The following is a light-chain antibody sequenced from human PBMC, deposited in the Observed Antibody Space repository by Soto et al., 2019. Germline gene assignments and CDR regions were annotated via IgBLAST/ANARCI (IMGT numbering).Light chain of an antibody. CDR2: KAS. CDR3: QQYESDSRT. J-gene: IGKJ1*01. Sequence: DIQMTQSPSTLSAFVGDRVTITCRASQSISTWLVWYQQKLGKAPKVLVHKASTLASGVPSRFSGSGSGTEFTLTISSLQPDDFATYYCQQYESDSRTFGQGTKVEI. V-gene: IGKV1-5*03. CDR1: QSISTW.